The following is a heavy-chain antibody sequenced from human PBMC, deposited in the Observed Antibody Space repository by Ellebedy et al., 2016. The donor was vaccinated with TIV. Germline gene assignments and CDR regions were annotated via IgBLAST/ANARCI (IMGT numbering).Heavy chain of an antibody. CDR2: INHSGST. Sequence: SETLSLXXAVYGGSFSGYYWSWIRQPPGKGLEWIGEINHSGSTNYNPSLKSRVTISVDTSKNQFSLKLSSVTAADTAVYYCARGPSMDVWGKGTTVTVSS. CDR3: ARGPSMDV. J-gene: IGHJ6*03. CDR1: GGSFSGYY. V-gene: IGHV4-34*01.